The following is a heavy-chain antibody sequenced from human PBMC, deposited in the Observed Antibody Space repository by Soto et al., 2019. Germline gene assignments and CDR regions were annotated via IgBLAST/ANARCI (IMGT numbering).Heavy chain of an antibody. CDR2: ISAHNGNT. CDR1: GYDFTTYG. V-gene: IGHV1-18*01. J-gene: IGHJ4*02. D-gene: IGHD1-1*01. Sequence: QVHLVQSGAEVKKPGASVKVSCKGSGYDFTTYGITCVRQAPGHGLEWMAWISAHNGNTDYAQKLQGRVTVTRDTSTSTAYMELRSLRSDDTAVYYCARGRYGDYWGQGALVTVSS. CDR3: ARGRYGDY.